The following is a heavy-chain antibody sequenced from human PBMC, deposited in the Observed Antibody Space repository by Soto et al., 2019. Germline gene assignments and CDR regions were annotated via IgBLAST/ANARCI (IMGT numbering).Heavy chain of an antibody. V-gene: IGHV4-39*01. D-gene: IGHD3-16*02. CDR1: GASIATSGHY. CDR3: AGRTRGQLSPFDS. CDR2: IYHSGST. Sequence: PSETLSLTCIVSGASIATSGHYWGWIRQPPGKGLEWIGEIYHSGSTYFNPSLKSRLTISVHTSKNQFSLNLSSVTAADTAVYFCAGRTRGQLSPFDSWGQGTLVTVSS. J-gene: IGHJ4*02.